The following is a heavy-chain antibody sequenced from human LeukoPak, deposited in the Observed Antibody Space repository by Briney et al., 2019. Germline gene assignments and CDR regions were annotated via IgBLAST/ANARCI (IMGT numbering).Heavy chain of an antibody. CDR1: GFTFSSYG. V-gene: IGHV3-30*02. J-gene: IGHJ4*02. CDR3: AKDDVRWLQSHYFDY. Sequence: PGGSLRLSCAASGFTFSSYGMHWVRQAPGKGLEWVAFMRYDGSNKYYADSVKGRFTISRDNSKNTLYLQMNSLRAEDTAVYYCAKDDVRWLQSHYFDYWGQGTLVTVSS. D-gene: IGHD5-24*01. CDR2: MRYDGSNK.